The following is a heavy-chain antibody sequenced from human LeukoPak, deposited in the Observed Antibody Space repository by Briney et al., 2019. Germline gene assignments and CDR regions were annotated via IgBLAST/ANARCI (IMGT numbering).Heavy chain of an antibody. CDR2: IYYSGST. CDR3: ASASLNIYAFDI. CDR1: LGSISSYY. D-gene: IGHD2/OR15-2a*01. Sequence: SETLSLTCTVSLGSISSYYWSWIRQPPGKGLEWIGYIYYSGSTKYKPSLKSRATILVYTSKNQFSLKLSSVTSADTAVYYCASASLNIYAFDIWGQGTMVTVSS. V-gene: IGHV4-59*01. J-gene: IGHJ3*02.